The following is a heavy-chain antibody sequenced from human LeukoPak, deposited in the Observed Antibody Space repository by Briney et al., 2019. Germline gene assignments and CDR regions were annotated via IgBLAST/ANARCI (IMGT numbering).Heavy chain of an antibody. CDR3: GRDSGVRGVIKTPDY. Sequence: GRSLRLSCAASGFTFSSYGMHWVRQAPGKGLEWVAVIWYDESNKYYADSVKGRFTISRDNSKNTLYLQMNSLRAEDTAVYYCGRDSGVRGVIKTPDYWGQGTLVTVSS. CDR2: IWYDESNK. CDR1: GFTFSSYG. D-gene: IGHD3-10*01. J-gene: IGHJ4*02. V-gene: IGHV3-33*01.